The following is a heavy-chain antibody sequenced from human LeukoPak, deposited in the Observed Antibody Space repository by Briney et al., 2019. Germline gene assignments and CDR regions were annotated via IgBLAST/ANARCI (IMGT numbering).Heavy chain of an antibody. CDR2: FHYSGST. Sequence: SETLSLTCTVSGASISSRYWSWIRQPPGKGLEWIGDFHYSGSTNYNPSLKSRVTISLDTSENQLSLRLSSVTAADTAVYYCAREDFCSSGNCFDPWGQGTLVTVSS. CDR3: AREDFCSSGNCFDP. V-gene: IGHV4-59*12. D-gene: IGHD6-13*01. CDR1: GASISSRY. J-gene: IGHJ5*02.